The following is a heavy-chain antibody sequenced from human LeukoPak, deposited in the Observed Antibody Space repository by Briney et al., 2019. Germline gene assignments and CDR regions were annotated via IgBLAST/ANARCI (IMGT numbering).Heavy chain of an antibody. Sequence: GGSLRLSCAASGFTFSRYWMSWVRQAPGKGLEWVSAISGSGGSTYYADSVKGRFTISRDNSKNTLYLQMNSLRAEDTAVYYCAKLVSYDYVWGSYRFFDYWGQGTLVTVSS. V-gene: IGHV3-23*01. D-gene: IGHD3-16*02. CDR3: AKLVSYDYVWGSYRFFDY. CDR2: ISGSGGST. J-gene: IGHJ4*02. CDR1: GFTFSRYW.